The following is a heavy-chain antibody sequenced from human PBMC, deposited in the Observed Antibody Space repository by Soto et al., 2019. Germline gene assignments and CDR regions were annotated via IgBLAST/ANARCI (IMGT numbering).Heavy chain of an antibody. V-gene: IGHV3-21*01. CDR3: ARVGDFWSGQPRATLN. J-gene: IGHJ4*02. D-gene: IGHD3-3*01. Sequence: EVQLVESGGGLVKPGGYLRLSCAASGFTFSSYSMNWVRQAPGKGLEWVSSISSSSSYIYYADSVKGRFTISRDNAKNSLYLQMNSLRAEDTAVYYCARVGDFWSGQPRATLNWGQGTLVTVSS. CDR2: ISSSSSYI. CDR1: GFTFSSYS.